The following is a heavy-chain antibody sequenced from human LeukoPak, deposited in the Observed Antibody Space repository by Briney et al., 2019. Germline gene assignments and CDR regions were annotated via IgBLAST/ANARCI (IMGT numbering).Heavy chain of an antibody. J-gene: IGHJ4*02. CDR3: VREVNSAQPGSV. CDR1: GGSISSGDYY. V-gene: IGHV4-30-4*01. Sequence: PSETLSLTCTVSGGSISSGDYYWSWIRQPPGKGLEWIGYIYYSGSTYSNPSLKSRVTISLDTSKNQFSLRLSSLTAADTAVYYCVREVNSAQPGSVWGQGTLVTVSS. CDR2: IYYSGST. D-gene: IGHD3-10*01.